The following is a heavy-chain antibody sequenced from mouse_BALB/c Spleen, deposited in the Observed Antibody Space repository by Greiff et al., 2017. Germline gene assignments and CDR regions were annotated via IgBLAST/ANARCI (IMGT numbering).Heavy chain of an antibody. CDR2: IRNKANGYTT. CDR3: ARDRGGNYYFDY. J-gene: IGHJ2*01. Sequence: DVKLVESGGGLVQPGGSLRLSCATSGFTFTDYYMSWVRQPPGKALEWLGFIRNKANGYTTEYSASVKGRFTISRDNSQSILYLQMNTLRAEDSATYYCARDRGGNYYFDYWGQGTTLTVSS. CDR1: GFTFTDYY. D-gene: IGHD2-1*01. V-gene: IGHV7-3*02.